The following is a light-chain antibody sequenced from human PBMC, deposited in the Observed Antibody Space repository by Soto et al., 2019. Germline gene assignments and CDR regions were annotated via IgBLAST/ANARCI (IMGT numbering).Light chain of an antibody. J-gene: IGLJ2*01. CDR2: DVI. V-gene: IGLV2-11*01. CDR3: SSYTVAGYAV. CDR1: SSDIGNYDY. Sequence: QSALTQPRSVSGSPGQSVTIPCTGTSSDIGNYDYVSWYQQHPGKAPKLIIYDVIKRPSGVPYRFSGSKSGNTASLTISGLQAEDEADYYCSSYTVAGYAVFGGGTQLTVL.